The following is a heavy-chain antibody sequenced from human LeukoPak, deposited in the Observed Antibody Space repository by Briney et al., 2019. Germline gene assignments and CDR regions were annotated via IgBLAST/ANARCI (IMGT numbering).Heavy chain of an antibody. Sequence: ASVKVSCKASGYTFTGYYMHWVRQAPGQGLEWMGWINPNSGGTNYAQKFQGRVTMTRDTSISTAYMELSRLRSDDTAVYYCARDTGLGDTYYYYYYMDVWGKGTTVTISS. J-gene: IGHJ6*03. D-gene: IGHD3-16*01. CDR1: GYTFTGYY. CDR2: INPNSGGT. V-gene: IGHV1-2*02. CDR3: ARDTGLGDTYYYYYYMDV.